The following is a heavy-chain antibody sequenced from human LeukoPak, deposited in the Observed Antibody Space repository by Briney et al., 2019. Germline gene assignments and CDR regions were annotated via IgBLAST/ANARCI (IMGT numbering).Heavy chain of an antibody. CDR2: IYGGGST. CDR1: GFTVSSHF. D-gene: IGHD6-19*01. CDR3: ASWPGGWYGEDS. Sequence: GGSLRLSCAASGFTVSSHFMSWVRQAPGKGLEWVSVIYGGGSTYYADSVKGRFTISRDTSKNTLYLQMNSLRAEDTAVYYCASWPGGWYGEDSWGQGTLVTVSS. V-gene: IGHV3-53*01. J-gene: IGHJ4*02.